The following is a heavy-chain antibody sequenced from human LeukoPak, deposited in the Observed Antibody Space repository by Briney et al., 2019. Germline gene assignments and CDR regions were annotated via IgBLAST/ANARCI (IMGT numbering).Heavy chain of an antibody. J-gene: IGHJ4*02. D-gene: IGHD4-17*01. CDR2: IKEDGSER. CDR3: ARDLYGDYFFDY. V-gene: IGHV3-7*01. CDR1: GFTFSSYY. Sequence: GSLRLSCVASGFTFSSYYMSWVRQAPGKGLEWVANIKEDGSERYYVDSMKGRFTISRDNARNSLYLQMNSLRAEDTAVYYCARDLYGDYFFDYWGQGTLVTVSS.